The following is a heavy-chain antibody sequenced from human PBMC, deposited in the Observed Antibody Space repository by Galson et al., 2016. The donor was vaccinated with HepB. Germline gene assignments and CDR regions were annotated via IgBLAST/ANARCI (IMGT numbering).Heavy chain of an antibody. V-gene: IGHV4-39*01. CDR3: ASHCGGDCYNNLADAFDI. J-gene: IGHJ3*02. Sequence: ETLSLTCTVPSGSISSSRYYWGWIRQPPGKGLEWIGSVYYSGTAYYDPSLKSRVSISVDTSKNQFSLRLSSVTAGDTAVYFCASHCGGDCYNNLADAFDIWGRGTMVTVSS. D-gene: IGHD2-21*01. CDR2: VYYSGTA. CDR1: SGSISSSRYY.